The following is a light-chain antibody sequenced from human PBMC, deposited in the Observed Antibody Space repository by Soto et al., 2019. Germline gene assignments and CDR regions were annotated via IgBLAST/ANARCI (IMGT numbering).Light chain of an antibody. CDR2: AAS. CDR1: QRISKK. V-gene: IGKV1-39*01. J-gene: IGKJ1*01. Sequence: DIKMTQSPSTLSASVGDRVTITCRASQRISKKLSWYQQKPGKAPKLLIYAASTLQNGVPSRISGSGSGTDFTLTIDSLQPEDFATYYCQQSYSRVTFGQGTKVDIK. CDR3: QQSYSRVT.